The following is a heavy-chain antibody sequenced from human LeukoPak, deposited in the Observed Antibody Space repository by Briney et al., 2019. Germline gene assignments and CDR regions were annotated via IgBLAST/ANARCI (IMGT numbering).Heavy chain of an antibody. CDR2: ISGSGGST. CDR1: GFTFSSYG. V-gene: IGHV3-23*01. CDR3: AKATRYDSSEDYFDY. Sequence: GGSLRLSCAASGFTFSSYGMSWVRQAPGKGLEWVSAISGSGGSTYYADSVKGRFTISRDNSKNTLYLQMNSLRAEDTAVYYCAKATRYDSSEDYFDYWGQGTLVTVSS. D-gene: IGHD3-22*01. J-gene: IGHJ4*02.